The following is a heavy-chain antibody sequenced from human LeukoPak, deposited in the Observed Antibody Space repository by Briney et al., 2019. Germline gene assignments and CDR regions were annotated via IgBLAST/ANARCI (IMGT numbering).Heavy chain of an antibody. D-gene: IGHD2-2*01. V-gene: IGHV4-31*03. CDR1: GGSISSGGYY. Sequence: SQTLSLTCTVSGGSISSGGYYWSWIRQHPGKGLEWIGYIYYSGSTYYNPSLKSRVTISVDTSKNQFSLKLSSVTAADTAVYYCAKDARPSSYQLLFSRIDAFDIWGQGTMVTVSS. J-gene: IGHJ3*02. CDR3: AKDARPSSYQLLFSRIDAFDI. CDR2: IYYSGST.